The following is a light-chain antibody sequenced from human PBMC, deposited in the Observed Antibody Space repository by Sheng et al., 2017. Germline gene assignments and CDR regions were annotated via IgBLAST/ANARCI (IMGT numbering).Light chain of an antibody. CDR2: WAS. V-gene: IGKV4-1*01. Sequence: DIVMTQFPDSLAVSLGERATINCKSSQSVLYSSNNKNYLAWYQQKPGQPPKLLIYWASNWESGVPDRFSGSGSGTDFTLTISSLQAEDVAVYYCQQYYSIPWTFGQGTKVEIK. CDR3: QQYYSIPWT. J-gene: IGKJ1*01. CDR1: QSVLYSSNNKNY.